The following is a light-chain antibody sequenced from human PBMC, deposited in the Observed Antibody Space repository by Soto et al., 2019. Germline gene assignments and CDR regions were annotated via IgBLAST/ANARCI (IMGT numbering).Light chain of an antibody. CDR3: QQRSDWTRT. Sequence: EIVLTQSPVTLSLSPGERATLSCRASQSIGTDLAWYQQKPDQAPRLLIYHASNRATGIPARFSGSGSGTDFTLTISSLEPEDFAVYYCQQRSDWTRTFGQGNKVEV. CDR2: HAS. CDR1: QSIGTD. J-gene: IGKJ1*01. V-gene: IGKV3-11*01.